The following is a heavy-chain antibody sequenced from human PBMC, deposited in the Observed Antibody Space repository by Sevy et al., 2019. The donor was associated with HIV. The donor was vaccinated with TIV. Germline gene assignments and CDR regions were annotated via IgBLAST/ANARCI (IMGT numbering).Heavy chain of an antibody. CDR2: ISYDGSNK. V-gene: IGHV3-30*18. J-gene: IGHJ5*02. CDR3: AKGGPSTSSQLDP. D-gene: IGHD2-2*01. CDR1: GFTFSSYG. Sequence: GGSLRLSCAASGFTFSSYGMHWVRQAPGKGLEWVAVISYDGSNKYYADSVKGRFTISRDNSKNTLYLQMNSLRAEDTAVYYCAKGGPSTSSQLDPWGQGTLVTVSS.